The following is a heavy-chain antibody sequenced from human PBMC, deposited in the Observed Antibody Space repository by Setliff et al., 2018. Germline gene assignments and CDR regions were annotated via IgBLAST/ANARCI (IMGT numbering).Heavy chain of an antibody. CDR2: INYSGST. CDR3: AKVDIDYIMTKDNTWQYIFYMDV. V-gene: IGHV4-39*01. Sequence: SETLSLTCSVLGDSLSSGTQYWAWIRQPPGKGLEWIGNINYSGSTYYNPSLKSRVTMSVDASKNRVSLKVTSVTAEDTAVYYCAKVDIDYIMTKDNTWQYIFYMDVWGRGTTVTVSS. CDR1: GDSLSSGTQY. D-gene: IGHD5-12*01. J-gene: IGHJ6*03.